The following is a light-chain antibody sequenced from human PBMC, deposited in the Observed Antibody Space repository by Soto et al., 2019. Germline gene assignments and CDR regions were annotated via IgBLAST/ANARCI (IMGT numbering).Light chain of an antibody. V-gene: IGLV3-21*02. Sequence: SYELTQPPSVSVAPGQMARITCGGDNIGSKSVHWYQQKPGQAPVLVVYNDRDRPSGIPERFSGSNSGNTATLTISRVEAGDEADYYCQLWVSSSHHFYAFGTGTKVTVL. CDR3: QLWVSSSHHFYA. CDR2: NDR. CDR1: NIGSKS. J-gene: IGLJ1*01.